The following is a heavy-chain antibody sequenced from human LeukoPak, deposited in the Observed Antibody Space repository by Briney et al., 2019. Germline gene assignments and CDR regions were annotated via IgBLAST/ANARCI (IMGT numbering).Heavy chain of an antibody. CDR3: ARLPKRITMIVVVITPSHGAFDI. CDR1: GGSISSSGYY. D-gene: IGHD3-22*01. V-gene: IGHV4-39*01. J-gene: IGHJ3*02. Sequence: PSETLSLTCSVSGGSISSSGYYWGWIRQPPGKGLEWIGSIYYSGSTYYNPSLKSGVTISVDTSKNQFSLKLSSVTAADTAVYYCARLPKRITMIVVVITPSHGAFDIWGQGTMVIVSS. CDR2: IYYSGST.